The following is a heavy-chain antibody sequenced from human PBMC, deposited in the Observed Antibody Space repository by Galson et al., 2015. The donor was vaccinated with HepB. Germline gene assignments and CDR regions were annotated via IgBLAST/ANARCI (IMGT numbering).Heavy chain of an antibody. CDR2: VNGIGSST. CDR1: GFTFSSYA. V-gene: IGHV3-23*01. D-gene: IGHD2-15*01. Sequence: SLRLSCAVSGFTFSSYAMSWVRQAPGKGLEWVSAVNGIGSSTYYADSVKGRFTISRDNSKNTVFLQMNSLRAEDTAVYYCAKDLYCSGGSCYHDAFDIWGQGTIVTVSS. J-gene: IGHJ3*02. CDR3: AKDLYCSGGSCYHDAFDI.